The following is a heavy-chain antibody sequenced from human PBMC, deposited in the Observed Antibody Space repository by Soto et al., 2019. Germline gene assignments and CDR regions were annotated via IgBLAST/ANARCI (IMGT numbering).Heavy chain of an antibody. D-gene: IGHD2-21*02. CDR1: GGPLTTYF. CDR3: ARNRHIVVVTARYYYYGMDV. J-gene: IGHJ6*02. CDR2: VSYFGTT. V-gene: IGHV4-59*12. Sequence: SETLSLTCNVSGGPLTTYFWSWIRQPPGKGLEWIGYVSYFGTTNYNPSLQSRLTISLDTSKNQFSLKLSSVTAADTAVYYCARNRHIVVVTARYYYYGMDVWGQGTTVTVSS.